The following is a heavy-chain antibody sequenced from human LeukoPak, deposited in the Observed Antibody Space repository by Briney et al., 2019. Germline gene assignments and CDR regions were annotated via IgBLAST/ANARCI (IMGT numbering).Heavy chain of an antibody. CDR1: GFTFSNYW. CDR3: TTLGSGYSSF. CDR2: IKPDGSVI. Sequence: GGSLRLSCAASGFTFSNYWMAWVRQAPGRGLEWVASIKPDGSVIYYGDSVKGRFTLSRDNTKNALHLQMNSLKTEDTAVYYCTTLGSGYSSFWGQGTLVTVSS. J-gene: IGHJ4*02. D-gene: IGHD5-12*01. V-gene: IGHV3-7*05.